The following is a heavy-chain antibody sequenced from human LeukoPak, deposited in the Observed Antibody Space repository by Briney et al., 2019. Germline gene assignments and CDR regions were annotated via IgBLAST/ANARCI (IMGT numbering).Heavy chain of an antibody. Sequence: SVKVSCKASGGIFISYAISWVRQAPGQGLEWMGGIIPIFGTANYAQKFQGRVTITADESTSTAYMELSSLRSEDTAVYYCARGDYYDSSGYWPNWFDPWGQGTLVTVSS. D-gene: IGHD3-22*01. CDR3: ARGDYYDSSGYWPNWFDP. J-gene: IGHJ5*02. V-gene: IGHV1-69*13. CDR2: IIPIFGTA. CDR1: GGIFISYA.